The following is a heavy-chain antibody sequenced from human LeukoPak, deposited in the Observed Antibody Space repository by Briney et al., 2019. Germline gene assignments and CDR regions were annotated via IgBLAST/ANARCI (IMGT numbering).Heavy chain of an antibody. V-gene: IGHV1-18*01. Sequence: KLQGRVTMTRDTSTSTVYMELRSLRSDDTAVYYCATSALAYSSSWFDYWGQGTLVTVSS. J-gene: IGHJ4*02. D-gene: IGHD6-13*01. CDR3: ATSALAYSSSWFDY.